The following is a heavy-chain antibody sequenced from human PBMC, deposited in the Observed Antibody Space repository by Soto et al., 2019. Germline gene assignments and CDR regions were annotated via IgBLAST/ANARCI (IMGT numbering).Heavy chain of an antibody. CDR3: ARRKYGTPSGHFYGVDA. Sequence: PGESLKISCQVSGYNFNLYWVAWVRQTPGKGLEWIGMFYPGDSNTRYSSSFQGQVTLSVDKSITTAYLQWDSLKASDTGVYYCARRKYGTPSGHFYGVDAWGQGTAVTVSS. CDR2: FYPGDSNT. V-gene: IGHV5-51*01. CDR1: GYNFNLYW. D-gene: IGHD3-10*01. J-gene: IGHJ6*02.